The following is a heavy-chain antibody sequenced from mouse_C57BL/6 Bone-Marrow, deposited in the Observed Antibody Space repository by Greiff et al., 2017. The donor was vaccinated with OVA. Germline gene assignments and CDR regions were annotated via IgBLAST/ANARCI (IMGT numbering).Heavy chain of an antibody. Sequence: VQLKQSGPGLVKPSQSLSLTCSVTGYSITSGYFWYWIRQLPGNKLEWMCYISYDGSNNYNPYLKNRIPITRDTSKNQFFLKLNSVTTEDTATYYCARWLLFYAMDYWGQGTSVTVSS. CDR1: GYSITSGYF. CDR2: ISYDGSN. V-gene: IGHV3-6*01. J-gene: IGHJ4*01. CDR3: ARWLLFYAMDY. D-gene: IGHD2-3*01.